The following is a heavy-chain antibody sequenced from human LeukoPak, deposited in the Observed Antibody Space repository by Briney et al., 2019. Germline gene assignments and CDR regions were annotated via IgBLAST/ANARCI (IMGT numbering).Heavy chain of an antibody. D-gene: IGHD1-26*01. CDR3: ARALIESGSCEVGYYFDY. CDR2: IYYSGST. Sequence: SETLSLTCTVSGGSISSYYWSWIRQPPGKGLEWIGYIYYSGSTNYNPSLKSRVTISVDTSKNQFSLKLSSVTAADTAVYYCARALIESGSCEVGYYFDYWGQGTLVTVSS. J-gene: IGHJ4*02. CDR1: GGSISSYY. V-gene: IGHV4-59*08.